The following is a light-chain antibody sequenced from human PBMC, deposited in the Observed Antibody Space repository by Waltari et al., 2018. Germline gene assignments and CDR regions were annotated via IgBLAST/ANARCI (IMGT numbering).Light chain of an antibody. V-gene: IGKV3-11*01. CDR2: DTA. Sequence: SCRASQSLRNYLAWYQQRPGQAPRLLIYDTANRATGIPARFSGSGFGTDFTLTISSLEPEDFAVYYCQQRRNWPLTFGGGTKVEIK. CDR1: QSLRNY. CDR3: QQRRNWPLT. J-gene: IGKJ4*01.